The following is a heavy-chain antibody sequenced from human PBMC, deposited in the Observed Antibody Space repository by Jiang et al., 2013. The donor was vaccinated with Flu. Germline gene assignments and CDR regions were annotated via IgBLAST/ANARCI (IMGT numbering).Heavy chain of an antibody. Sequence: VQLVESGGGVVQPGRSLRLSCAASGFTFSSYGMHWVRQAPGKGLEWVAVIWYDGSNKYYADSVKGRFTISRDNSKNTLYLQMNSLRAEDTAVYYCAREGVGDSSGYPXYYFDYWGQGTLVTVSS. J-gene: IGHJ4*02. CDR2: IWYDGSNK. CDR3: AREGVGDSSGYPXYYFDY. CDR1: GFTFSSYG. D-gene: IGHD3-22*01. V-gene: IGHV3-33*01.